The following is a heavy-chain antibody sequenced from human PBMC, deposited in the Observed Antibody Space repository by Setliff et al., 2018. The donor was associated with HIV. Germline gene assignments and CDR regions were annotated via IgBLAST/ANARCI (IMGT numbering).Heavy chain of an antibody. CDR2: IGGYVCDT. Sequence: GASVKVSCEASGYNYYSYSISWVRQAPGQGLEWLAWIGGYVCDTHSAPNFRGRVTVTQDASRATAYMELRNLRSDDTAIYYCVRDERRAAGGTTGYFDLWGQGTLVTAPQ. J-gene: IGHJ4*02. CDR3: VRDERRAAGGTTGYFDL. V-gene: IGHV1-18*01. D-gene: IGHD6-13*01. CDR1: GYNYYSYS.